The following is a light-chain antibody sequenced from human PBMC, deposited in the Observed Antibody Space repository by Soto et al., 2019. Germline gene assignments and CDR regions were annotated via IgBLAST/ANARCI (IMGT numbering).Light chain of an antibody. Sequence: DIEMTQSPSTLSASVGDRVTITCRASQDISRWLAWYQQKPGKPPKLLIYDASGLDSGVPSRFSGSGFGTEFTLTITGLQPEDFATFYCQQYDTFPWTFCQGTNVDFK. V-gene: IGKV1-5*01. CDR3: QQYDTFPWT. CDR2: DAS. J-gene: IGKJ1*01. CDR1: QDISRW.